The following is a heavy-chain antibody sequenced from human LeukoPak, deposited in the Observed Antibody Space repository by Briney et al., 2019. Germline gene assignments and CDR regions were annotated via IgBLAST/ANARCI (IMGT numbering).Heavy chain of an antibody. CDR1: GYTFTNYY. Sequence: ASVKVSCKASGYTFTNYYMVWVRQAPGQGLEWMGIINPSSGTTNYAQKFQGRVTMTRDMSTSTVYMELSSLRSEDTAVYYCARGSPRGIFGVVGYYYYYMDVWGKGTTVTVSS. CDR2: INPSSGTT. D-gene: IGHD3-3*01. J-gene: IGHJ6*03. CDR3: ARGSPRGIFGVVGYYYYYMDV. V-gene: IGHV1-46*01.